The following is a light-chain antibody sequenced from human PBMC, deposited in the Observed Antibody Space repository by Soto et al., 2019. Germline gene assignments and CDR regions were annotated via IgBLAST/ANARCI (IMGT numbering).Light chain of an antibody. J-gene: IGLJ3*02. Sequence: QSVLTQPRSVSGSPGQSVTISCTGTSSDVGGYNFVSWYQQHPGKAPTVMISDVNKRPSGVPDRFSGFKSGNTASLTISGLQAEDEADYYCSSYAGSYVWVFGGVTKLTVL. CDR3: SSYAGSYVWV. CDR1: SSDVGGYNF. CDR2: DVN. V-gene: IGLV2-11*01.